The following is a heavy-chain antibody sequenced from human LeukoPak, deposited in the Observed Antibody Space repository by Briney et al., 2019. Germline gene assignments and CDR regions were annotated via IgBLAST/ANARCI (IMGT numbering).Heavy chain of an antibody. CDR2: IYYSGST. CDR1: GGSISSGGYY. V-gene: IGHV4-31*03. J-gene: IGHJ4*02. CDR3: AREPYCGDDCYSGVFD. D-gene: IGHD2-21*02. Sequence: SQTLSLTCTVSGGSISSGGYYWSWIRQHPGKGLEWIGYIYYSGSTYYNPSLKSRVTISVDTSKNQFSLKLSSVTAADTAVYYCAREPYCGDDCYSGVFDWGQGTLVTVSS.